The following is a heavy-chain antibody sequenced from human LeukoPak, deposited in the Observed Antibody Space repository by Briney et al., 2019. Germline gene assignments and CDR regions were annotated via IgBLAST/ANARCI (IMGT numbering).Heavy chain of an antibody. Sequence: GVLRLSCAASGFTASSNYMSWVRQAPGKGLEWVSVIYSGGSTYYADSVKGRFTISRDNSKNTLYLQMNSLRAEDTAVYYCARHGSGSYPFFDYWGQGTLVTVSS. D-gene: IGHD3-10*01. CDR3: ARHGSGSYPFFDY. V-gene: IGHV3-66*04. CDR2: IYSGGST. J-gene: IGHJ4*02. CDR1: GFTASSNY.